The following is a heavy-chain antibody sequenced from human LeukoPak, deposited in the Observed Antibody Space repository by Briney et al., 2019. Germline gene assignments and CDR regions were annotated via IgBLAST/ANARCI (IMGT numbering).Heavy chain of an antibody. CDR2: ISSSSNYI. CDR1: GFTFGDYA. V-gene: IGHV3-21*06. J-gene: IGHJ6*02. Sequence: GGSLRLSCTASGFTFGDYAMSWFRRAPGKGLEWVPSISSSSNYIRYADSMKGRVTISRDNAKNSLYLQMDSLRDDDTAVYYCARPLQGSYAMDVWGLGTTVIVSS. CDR3: ARPLQGSYAMDV.